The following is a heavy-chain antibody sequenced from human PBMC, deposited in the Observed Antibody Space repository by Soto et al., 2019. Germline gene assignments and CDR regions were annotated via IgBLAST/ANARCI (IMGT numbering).Heavy chain of an antibody. J-gene: IGHJ4*02. Sequence: PGGSLRLSCAASGFTFSGSAMHWVRQASGKGLEWVGRIRSKANSYATAYAASVKGRFTISRDDSKNTAYLQMNSLKTEDTAVYYCTRQYCSSTSCYFFDYWGQGTLVTVSS. CDR2: IRSKANSYAT. V-gene: IGHV3-73*01. CDR1: GFTFSGSA. CDR3: TRQYCSSTSCYFFDY. D-gene: IGHD2-2*01.